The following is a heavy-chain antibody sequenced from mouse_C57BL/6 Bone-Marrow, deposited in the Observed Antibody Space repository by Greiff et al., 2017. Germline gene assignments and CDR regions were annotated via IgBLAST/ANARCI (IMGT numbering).Heavy chain of an antibody. CDR2: INPGSGGT. Sequence: VQLVESGAELVRPGTSVKVSCKASGYAFTNYLIEWVKQRPGQGLEWIGVINPGSGGTNYNEKFKGKATLTADKSSSTAYMQLSSLTSEDSAVYFCARVLRYPDYWGQGTTLTVSS. V-gene: IGHV1-54*01. CDR3: ARVLRYPDY. J-gene: IGHJ2*01. CDR1: GYAFTNYL. D-gene: IGHD1-1*01.